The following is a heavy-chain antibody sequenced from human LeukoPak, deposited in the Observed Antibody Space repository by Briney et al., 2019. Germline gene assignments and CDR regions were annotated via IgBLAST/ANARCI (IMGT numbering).Heavy chain of an antibody. J-gene: IGHJ4*02. V-gene: IGHV3-23*01. Sequence: PGGSLRLSCAASGFTFSSYAMSWVRQAPGKGLEWVSGISGSGGSTYYADSVKGRFTFSRDNSKNTLHLQMNSLRAEDTAIYYCAKFKISLADLLRVFFDYWGQGTLVTVSS. CDR1: GFTFSSYA. CDR2: ISGSGGST. CDR3: AKFKISLADLLRVFFDY.